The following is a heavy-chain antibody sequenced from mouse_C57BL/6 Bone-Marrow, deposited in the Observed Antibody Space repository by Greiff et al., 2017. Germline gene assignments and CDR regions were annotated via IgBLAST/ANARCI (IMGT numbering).Heavy chain of an antibody. J-gene: IGHJ2*01. CDR1: GYTFPDYY. CDR3: ASYDGYYVEFDY. CDR2: INPNNGGT. D-gene: IGHD2-3*01. Sequence: EVQLQQSGPELVKPGASVKISCKASGYTFPDYYMNWVKQSHGKSLEWIGDINPNNGGTSYNQKFKGKATLTVDKSSSTAYMELRSLTSEDSAVYYYASYDGYYVEFDYWGQGTTLTVSS. V-gene: IGHV1-26*01.